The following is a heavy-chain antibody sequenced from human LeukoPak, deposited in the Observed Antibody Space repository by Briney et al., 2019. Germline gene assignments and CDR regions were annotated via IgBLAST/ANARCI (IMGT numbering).Heavy chain of an antibody. V-gene: IGHV4-61*02. Sequence: SQTLSLTCTVSGGSISSGSYYWSWIRQPAGKGLEWIGRIYTSGSTNYNPSLKSRVTISVDTSKNQFCLKLSSVTAADTCVYYCARDRDAFDIWGQGTMVTVSS. CDR1: GGSISSGSYY. J-gene: IGHJ3*02. CDR2: IYTSGST. CDR3: ARDRDAFDI.